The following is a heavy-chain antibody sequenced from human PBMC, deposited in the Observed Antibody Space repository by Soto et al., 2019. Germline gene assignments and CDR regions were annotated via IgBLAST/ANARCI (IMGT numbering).Heavy chain of an antibody. CDR2: IYYTGST. J-gene: IGHJ4*02. Sequence: SETLSLTCTFSCGSIISSSYYWGWIRQPPGKGLEWIGTIYYTGSTYYNSSLNSRVTVSIDMSKNQFALKLTSVTAADAAVYYCARFFYTWTRLDYWGQGTLVTVSS. V-gene: IGHV4-39*01. D-gene: IGHD3-16*01. CDR3: ARFFYTWTRLDY. CDR1: CGSIISSSYY.